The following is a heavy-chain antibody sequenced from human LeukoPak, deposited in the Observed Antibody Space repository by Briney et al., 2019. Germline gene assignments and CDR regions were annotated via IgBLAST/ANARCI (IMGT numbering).Heavy chain of an antibody. J-gene: IGHJ3*02. D-gene: IGHD6-13*01. V-gene: IGHV4-4*02. Sequence: SGTLSLTCAISGGPISSSNGWSWVRQPPGKGLEWIGEISHNGNTNYIPSLKSRVTISVDTSKNQFSLKLSSVTAADTAVYYCARRGRSSSWSDAFDIWGQGTMVTVSS. CDR1: GGPISSSNG. CDR2: ISHNGNT. CDR3: ARRGRSSSWSDAFDI.